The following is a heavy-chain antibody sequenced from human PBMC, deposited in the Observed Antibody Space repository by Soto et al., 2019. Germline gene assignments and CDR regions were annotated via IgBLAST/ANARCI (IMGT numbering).Heavy chain of an antibody. Sequence: EVQLLQSGGGLAQPGTSLRLSCAASGFTFKYYAMTWVRQAPGKGLEWVSTISGSGDKTEYADSVKGRFRVSRDNSKDTLYLQMDRLRADDTALYYCARESKWYGGQYFQDWGQGTLVTVSS. CDR3: ARESKWYGGQYFQD. CDR1: GFTFKYYA. CDR2: ISGSGDKT. V-gene: IGHV3-23*01. J-gene: IGHJ1*01. D-gene: IGHD2-8*01.